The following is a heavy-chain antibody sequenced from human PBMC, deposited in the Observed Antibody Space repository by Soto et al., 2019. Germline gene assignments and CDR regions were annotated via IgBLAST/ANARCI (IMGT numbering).Heavy chain of an antibody. CDR3: AKDRVGENCSGGSCYHWFDP. D-gene: IGHD2-15*01. CDR1: GFTFSSYG. Sequence: GGSLRLSCAASGFTFSSYGMHWVRQAPGKGLEWVAVISYDGSNKYYADSVKGRFTISRDNSKNTLYLQMNSLRAEDTAVYYCAKDRVGENCSGGSCYHWFDPWGQGTLVTVSS. V-gene: IGHV3-30*18. CDR2: ISYDGSNK. J-gene: IGHJ5*02.